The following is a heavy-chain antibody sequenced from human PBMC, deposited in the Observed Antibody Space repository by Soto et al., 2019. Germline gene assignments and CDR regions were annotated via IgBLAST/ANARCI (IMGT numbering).Heavy chain of an antibody. CDR3: AKVSFTVPSGPFDY. V-gene: IGHV3-33*06. CDR1: GFTFSSYG. Sequence: PGGSLRLSCAASGFTFSSYGMHWVRQAPGKGLEWVAVIWYDGSNKYYADSVKGRFTISRDNSKNTLYLQMNSLRAEDTAVYYCAKVSFTVPSGPFDYWGQGTLVTVSS. J-gene: IGHJ4*02. CDR2: IWYDGSNK. D-gene: IGHD6-6*01.